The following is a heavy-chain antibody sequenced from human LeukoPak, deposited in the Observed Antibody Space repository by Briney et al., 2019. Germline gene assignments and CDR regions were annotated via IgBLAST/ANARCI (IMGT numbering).Heavy chain of an antibody. CDR3: AGVNYDFWSGYYPLGY. V-gene: IGHV1-2*02. D-gene: IGHD3-3*01. CDR1: GYTFTGYY. Sequence: ASVKVSCKASGYTFTGYYMHWVRRAPGQGLEWMGWINPNSGGTNYAQKFQGRVTMTRDTSISTAYMELSRLRSDDTAVYYCAGVNYDFWSGYYPLGYWGQGTLVTVSS. CDR2: INPNSGGT. J-gene: IGHJ4*02.